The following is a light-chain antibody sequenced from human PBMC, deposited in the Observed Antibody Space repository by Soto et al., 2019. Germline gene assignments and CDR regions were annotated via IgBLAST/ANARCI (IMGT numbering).Light chain of an antibody. CDR3: QQYSDWPWT. CDR2: RES. Sequence: EIVMAQSPATLSVSPGERATFSCSASQSVGTALAWYQQTPGQTPRLLIYRESTRATGIPARFSGIGSGTEFTLTISSLQSEDFAVYHCQQYSDWPWTFGQGTKVEIK. J-gene: IGKJ1*01. CDR1: QSVGTA. V-gene: IGKV3-15*01.